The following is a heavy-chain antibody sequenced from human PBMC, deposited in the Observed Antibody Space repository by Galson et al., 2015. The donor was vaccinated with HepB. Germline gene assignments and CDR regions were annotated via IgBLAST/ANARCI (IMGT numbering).Heavy chain of an antibody. CDR2: IYYSGST. CDR1: GGSISSCY. V-gene: IGHV4-59*01. CDR3: ARLGYCSGGSCPGGFYYYYYGMDV. Sequence: ETLSLTCTVSGGSISSCYWSWIRQPPGKGLEWIGYIYYSGSTNYNPSLKSRVTISVDTSKNQFSLKLSSVTAADTAVYYCARLGYCSGGSCPGGFYYYYYGMDVWGQGTTVTVSS. D-gene: IGHD2-15*01. J-gene: IGHJ6*02.